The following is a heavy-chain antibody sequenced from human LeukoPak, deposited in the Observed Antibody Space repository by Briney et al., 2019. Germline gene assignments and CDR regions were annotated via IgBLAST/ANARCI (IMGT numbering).Heavy chain of an antibody. Sequence: NPSQTLSLTCTVSGASISSGAYYWSWIRQHPGKGLEWIGYIFYSGTTYYNPSLKSRVTMSVDTSKNQFSLKLSSVTAADTAVYFSARDRTGYFFDDWGQGTLVTVSS. V-gene: IGHV4-31*03. CDR1: GASISSGAYY. CDR2: IFYSGTT. CDR3: ARDRTGYFFDD. J-gene: IGHJ4*02.